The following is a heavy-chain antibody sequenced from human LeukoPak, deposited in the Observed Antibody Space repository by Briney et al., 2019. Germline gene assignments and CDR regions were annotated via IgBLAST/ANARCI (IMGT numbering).Heavy chain of an antibody. CDR1: GFTFSSYW. V-gene: IGHV3-23*01. Sequence: GGSLRLSCAASGFTFSSYWMHWVRQAPGKGLEWVSAISGSGGSTYYADSVKGRFTISRDNSKNTLYLQMNSLRAEDTAVYYCAKTTANSIYYDSSGYYSYWGQGTLVTVSS. J-gene: IGHJ4*02. CDR2: ISGSGGST. D-gene: IGHD3-22*01. CDR3: AKTTANSIYYDSSGYYSY.